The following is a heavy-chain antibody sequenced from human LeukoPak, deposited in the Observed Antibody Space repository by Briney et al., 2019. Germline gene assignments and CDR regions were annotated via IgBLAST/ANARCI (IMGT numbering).Heavy chain of an antibody. CDR2: IGVGSGKT. V-gene: IGHV1-58*01. CDR3: AADHDYSLSYDSYGPLDA. J-gene: IGHJ5*02. Sequence: SVKVSCKASGFTFSTSAVQWVRQARGQRFEWIGWIGVGSGKTNYAERFQERVTITRDMSTSTAYMELSSLRSEDTAVYYCAADHDYSLSYDSYGPLDAWGQGTLVTVSS. D-gene: IGHD4-11*01. CDR1: GFTFSTSA.